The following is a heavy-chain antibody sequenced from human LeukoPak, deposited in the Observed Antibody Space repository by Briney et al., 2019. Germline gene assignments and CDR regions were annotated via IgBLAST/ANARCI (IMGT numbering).Heavy chain of an antibody. Sequence: PSETLSLTCTVSGASIRSGDYYWSWIRQPPGKGLEWIGYIYDSGSTYYNPSLESRITISVDTSENRFSLKLSSVTATDTAVYYCARDCSGGSCYGAFDIWGQGTMVTVSS. V-gene: IGHV4-30-4*01. J-gene: IGHJ3*02. CDR1: GASIRSGDYY. CDR3: ARDCSGGSCYGAFDI. D-gene: IGHD2-15*01. CDR2: IYDSGST.